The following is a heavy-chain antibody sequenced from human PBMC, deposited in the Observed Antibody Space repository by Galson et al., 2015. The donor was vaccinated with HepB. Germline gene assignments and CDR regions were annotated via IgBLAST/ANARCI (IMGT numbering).Heavy chain of an antibody. V-gene: IGHV1-69*05. CDR1: GGTFSSHT. Sequence: SVKVSCKASGGTFSSHTISWVRQAPGQGLEWMGGIIPPFGSGNYAQKFQGRVTITRDTSASTAYMELSSLRSEDTAVYYRARAGDLATLFDYWGQGTLVTVSS. CDR2: IIPPFGSG. CDR3: ARAGDLATLFDY. J-gene: IGHJ4*02. D-gene: IGHD2-15*01.